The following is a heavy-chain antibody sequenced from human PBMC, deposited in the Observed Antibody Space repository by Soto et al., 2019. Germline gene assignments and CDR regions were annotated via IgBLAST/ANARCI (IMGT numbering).Heavy chain of an antibody. D-gene: IGHD3-3*01. J-gene: IGHJ6*02. V-gene: IGHV3-48*03. CDR1: GFTFGNYA. CDR2: ISSSGSTI. CDR3: ARGDSFPDPSYYGMDV. Sequence: PGGSLRLSCAASGFTFGNYAMTWVRQAPGKGLEWVSYISSSGSTIYYADSVKGRFTISRDNAKNSLYLQMNSLRAEDTAVYYCARGDSFPDPSYYGMDVWGQGTTVTVSS.